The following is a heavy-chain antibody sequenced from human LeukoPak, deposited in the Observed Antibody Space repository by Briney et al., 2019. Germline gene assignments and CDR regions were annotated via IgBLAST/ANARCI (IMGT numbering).Heavy chain of an antibody. V-gene: IGHV3-33*01. D-gene: IGHD1-14*01. CDR2: IWYDGSKK. CDR1: GFTFSSHG. Sequence: GGSLRLSCAASGFTFSSHGMHWVRQAPGKGLEWVAVIWYDGSKKYHADSVKGRFTISRDDSKNTLYLQMNSLRAEDTAVYYCASGLPPGIIDYWGQGTLVTVSS. CDR3: ASGLPPGIIDY. J-gene: IGHJ4*02.